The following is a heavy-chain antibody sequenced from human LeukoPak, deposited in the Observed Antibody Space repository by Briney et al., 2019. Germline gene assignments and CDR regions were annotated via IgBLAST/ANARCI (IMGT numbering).Heavy chain of an antibody. V-gene: IGHV4-59*01. CDR1: GGSFSGYY. J-gene: IGHJ4*02. D-gene: IGHD6-19*01. CDR3: ARVYKQWLAFDY. CDR2: IYYSGST. Sequence: PSETLSLTCAVYGGSFSGYYWSWIRQPPGKGLEWIGYIYYSGSTNYNPSLKSRVTISVDTSKNQFSLKLSSVTAADTAVYYCARVYKQWLAFDYWGQGTLVTVSS.